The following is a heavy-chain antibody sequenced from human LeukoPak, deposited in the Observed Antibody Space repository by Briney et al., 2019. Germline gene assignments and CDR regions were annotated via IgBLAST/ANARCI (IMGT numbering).Heavy chain of an antibody. CDR1: GYTFTGYY. J-gene: IGHJ4*02. CDR2: INPNSGGT. Sequence: ASVKVSCKASGYTFTGYYMHWVRQAPGQGLEWMGRINPNSGGTNYAQKFQGRVTMTRDTSISTAFMELSRLRSDDTAVYYCATFSYSGSYRPDYWGPGTPGTVSS. V-gene: IGHV1-2*06. D-gene: IGHD1-26*01. CDR3: ATFSYSGSYRPDY.